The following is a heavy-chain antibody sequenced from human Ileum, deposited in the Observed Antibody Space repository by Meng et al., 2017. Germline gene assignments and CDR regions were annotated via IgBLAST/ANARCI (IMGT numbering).Heavy chain of an antibody. CDR3: ARYYYDSTAPVFDY. J-gene: IGHJ4*02. D-gene: IGHD3-22*01. V-gene: IGHV4-61*02. Sequence: SETLSLTCTVSGGSISSGDYYWTWIRQPAGKGLEWIGRVHTSGSTNYNPSLKSRVTISVDTSKNQFSLRLSSVTAADTAVYFCARYYYDSTAPVFDYWGQGTLVTVSS. CDR2: VHTSGST. CDR1: GGSISSGDYY.